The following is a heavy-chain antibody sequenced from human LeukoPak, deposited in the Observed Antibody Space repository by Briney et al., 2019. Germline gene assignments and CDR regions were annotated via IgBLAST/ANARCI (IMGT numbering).Heavy chain of an antibody. D-gene: IGHD1-14*01. J-gene: IGHJ4*02. CDR1: GFTFSSYW. CDR3: ARLSEARDFDY. V-gene: IGHV3-7*01. Sequence: GGSLRLSCAASGFTFSSYWMSWVRQAPGKGLEWVANIKQDGSEKYYVDSVKGRFTISRDNAKNSLYPQMNSLRAEDTAVYYCARLSEARDFDYWGQGTLVTVSS. CDR2: IKQDGSEK.